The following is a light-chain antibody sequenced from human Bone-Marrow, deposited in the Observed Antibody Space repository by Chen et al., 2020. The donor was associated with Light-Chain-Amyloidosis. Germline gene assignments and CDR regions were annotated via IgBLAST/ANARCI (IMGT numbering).Light chain of an antibody. Sequence: SYELTQQSSVSVSPGQTARIACFGDRLGDKFVSWYQQKLVQAPVLVLYQHKREPSGIPERFSGSNSGNTATLSIRGTQAVDEADYYCQAWASNTGVFGTGTRVTVL. CDR3: QAWASNTGV. CDR1: RLGDKF. V-gene: IGLV3-1*01. CDR2: QHK. J-gene: IGLJ1*01.